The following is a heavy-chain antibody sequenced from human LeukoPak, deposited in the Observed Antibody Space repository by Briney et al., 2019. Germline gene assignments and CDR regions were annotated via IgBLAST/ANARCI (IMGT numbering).Heavy chain of an antibody. CDR3: AREGTGNHGY. CDR2: INQDGSEK. CDR1: GFTFTSYW. Sequence: PGGSLRLSCAASGFTFTSYWMTWVRQAPGKGLEWVANINQDGSEKYYVDSVKGRFTIFRDNAKNSLCLQMNSLRADDTAVYYCAREGTGNHGYWGQGTLVTVSS. J-gene: IGHJ4*02. V-gene: IGHV3-7*01. D-gene: IGHD1-1*01.